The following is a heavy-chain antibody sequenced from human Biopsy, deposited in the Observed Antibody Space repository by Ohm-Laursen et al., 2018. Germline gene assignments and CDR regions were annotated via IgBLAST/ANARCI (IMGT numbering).Heavy chain of an antibody. CDR1: GNTFSDYQ. V-gene: IGHV4-34*08. Sequence: GTLSLTCSVFGNTFSDYQWIWIRHRPGKGREWIEKINQAGTTNYNPSLKSRVSISADASKYEFSLRLTSVTAADTAVYLCGNEVHGRDYWGLGAQVTVSS. CDR2: INQAGTT. D-gene: IGHD2-15*01. J-gene: IGHJ4*02. CDR3: GNEVHGRDY.